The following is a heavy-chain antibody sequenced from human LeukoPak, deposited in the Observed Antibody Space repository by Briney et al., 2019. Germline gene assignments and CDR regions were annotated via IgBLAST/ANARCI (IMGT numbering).Heavy chain of an antibody. J-gene: IGHJ4*02. CDR2: ISNTRTYI. D-gene: IGHD2-2*02. V-gene: IGHV3-21*01. CDR3: MGDYCTSTSCSTTF. CDR1: GFTFSSYW. Sequence: GGSLRLSCAASGFTFSSYWMSWVRQAPGKGLEWVSSISNTRTYIYYADSVKGRFTISRDNAKRSLYLQMNSLRAEDTAVYYCMGDYCTSTSCSTTFWGQGTLVTVSS.